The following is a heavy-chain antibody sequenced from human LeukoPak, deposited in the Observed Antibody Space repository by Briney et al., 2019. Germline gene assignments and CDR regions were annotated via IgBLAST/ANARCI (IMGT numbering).Heavy chain of an antibody. V-gene: IGHV1-2*02. J-gene: IGHJ6*02. CDR2: INPNSGGT. CDR1: GYTFTGYY. Sequence: ASVKVSCKASGYTFTGYYMHWVRQAPGQGLEWMGWINPNSGGTNYAQKFQGRVTMTRDTSISTAYMELSRLRSDDTAVYYCARDAPLGFSYGMDVWGLGTTVTVSS. D-gene: IGHD2/OR15-2a*01. CDR3: ARDAPLGFSYGMDV.